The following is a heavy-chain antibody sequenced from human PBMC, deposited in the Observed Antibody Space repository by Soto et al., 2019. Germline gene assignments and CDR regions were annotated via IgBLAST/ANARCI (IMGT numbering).Heavy chain of an antibody. CDR1: GGSFSGYY. CDR2: INHSGST. Sequence: QVQLQQWGAGLLKPSETLSLTCAVYGGSFSGYYWSWIRQPPGKGLEWIGEINHSGSTNYTPPLNSRVTISVETPKNQFSLRWSCVTAADTAVYYCARLKPCSDGSCYSDYWGQGTLVTVSS. V-gene: IGHV4-34*01. D-gene: IGHD2-15*01. CDR3: ARLKPCSDGSCYSDY. J-gene: IGHJ4*02.